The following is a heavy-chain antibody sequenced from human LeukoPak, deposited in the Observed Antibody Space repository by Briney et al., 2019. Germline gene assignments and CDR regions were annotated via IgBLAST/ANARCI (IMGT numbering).Heavy chain of an antibody. J-gene: IGHJ4*02. V-gene: IGHV3-20*04. CDR1: GFNFNEYG. D-gene: IGHD6-19*01. CDR3: ARGDMPVAGLDS. CDR2: TNWNGRGT. Sequence: GGSLRLSCAASGFNFNEYGMSWVRQAPGKGLEWVSGTNWNGRGTTYADSVRGRFTISRDNAKNSLYLQMSSLKAEDTAFYFCARGDMPVAGLDSWGQGVLVTVAS.